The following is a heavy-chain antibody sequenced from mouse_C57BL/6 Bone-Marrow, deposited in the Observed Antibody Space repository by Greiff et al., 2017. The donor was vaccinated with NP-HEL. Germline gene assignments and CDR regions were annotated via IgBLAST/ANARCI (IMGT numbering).Heavy chain of an antibody. J-gene: IGHJ2*01. CDR1: GYTFTGYW. V-gene: IGHV1-9*01. CDR2: ILPGSGST. Sequence: QVQLQQSGAELMKPGALVKLSCKATGYTFTGYWIEWVKQRPGHGLEWIGEILPGSGSTYYMEKFKGQAIFTADTSTNTAYMQLSTLTTEDSASYYCAKAHSYFECWGQGTTLTVSS. CDR3: AKAHSYFEC.